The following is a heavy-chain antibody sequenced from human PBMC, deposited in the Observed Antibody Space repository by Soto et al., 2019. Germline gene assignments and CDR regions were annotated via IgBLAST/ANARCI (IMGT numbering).Heavy chain of an antibody. CDR1: GFNFSSYN. Sequence: PGGSLRLSCAASGFNFSSYNMHWVRQAPGKGLEWVALILHDGSNEYYAGSVKGRFTISRDNSKNTLYLQMKSLRAEDTAVYYCAKSRDGYSFYFYYGMDVWGQGTTVTVSS. D-gene: IGHD4-4*01. V-gene: IGHV3-30*18. CDR3: AKSRDGYSFYFYYGMDV. CDR2: ILHDGSNE. J-gene: IGHJ6*02.